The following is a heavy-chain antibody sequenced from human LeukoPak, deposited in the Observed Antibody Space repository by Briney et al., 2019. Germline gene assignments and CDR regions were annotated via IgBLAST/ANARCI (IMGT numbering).Heavy chain of an antibody. CDR2: INDSGRT. CDR1: GGSFSGYY. J-gene: IGHJ3*02. CDR3: ARARDGYNPDGFDI. D-gene: IGHD5-24*01. Sequence: SETLSLTCAVNGGSFSGYYWSWIRQPPGKGLEWIGKINDSGRTNYNPSLKSRVTISVDTSKNQFSLKLSSLTAADTAVYYCARARDGYNPDGFDIWGQGTMVTVSS. V-gene: IGHV4-34*01.